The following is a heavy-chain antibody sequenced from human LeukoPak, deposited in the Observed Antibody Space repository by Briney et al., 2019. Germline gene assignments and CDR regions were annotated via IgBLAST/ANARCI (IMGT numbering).Heavy chain of an antibody. D-gene: IGHD4-11*01. V-gene: IGHV1-18*01. CDR3: ARGTVSGEDYYYMDV. J-gene: IGHJ6*03. CDR1: GYTFTGYG. CDR2: ISGLNGDT. Sequence: ASVKVSCKASGYTFTGYGISWVRQAPGEGLEWMGWISGLNGDTKYAQRIQGRVTLTTDASTRTAYMELRSLRSDDTAVYYCARGTVSGEDYYYMDVWGKGTTVTVSS.